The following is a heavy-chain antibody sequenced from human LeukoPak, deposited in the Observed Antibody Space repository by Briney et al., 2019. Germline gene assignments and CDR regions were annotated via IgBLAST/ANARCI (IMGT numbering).Heavy chain of an antibody. Sequence: ASVKVSCKASGGTFSSYAISWVRQAPGRGLEWMGGMIPIFGTANYAQKFQGRVTITTDESTSTAYMELSSLRSEDTAVYYCARGSAASWSGEAFDAFDIWGQGTMVTVSS. V-gene: IGHV1-69*05. CDR1: GGTFSSYA. J-gene: IGHJ3*02. CDR3: ARGSAASWSGEAFDAFDI. CDR2: MIPIFGTA. D-gene: IGHD3-3*01.